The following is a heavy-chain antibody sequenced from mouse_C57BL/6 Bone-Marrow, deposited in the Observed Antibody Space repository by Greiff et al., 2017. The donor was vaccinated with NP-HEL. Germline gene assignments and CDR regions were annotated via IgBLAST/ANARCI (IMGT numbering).Heavy chain of an antibody. D-gene: IGHD2-1*01. CDR2: INPSNGGT. V-gene: IGHV1-53*01. CDR1: GYTFTSYW. Sequence: QVQLQQPGTELVKPGASVKLSCKASGYTFTSYWMHWVKQRPGQGLEWIGNINPSNGGTNYNEKFKSKATLTVDKSSSTAYMQLSSLSSEDSAVYYGARGGNYNDYFDYWGQGTTLTVSS. J-gene: IGHJ2*01. CDR3: ARGGNYNDYFDY.